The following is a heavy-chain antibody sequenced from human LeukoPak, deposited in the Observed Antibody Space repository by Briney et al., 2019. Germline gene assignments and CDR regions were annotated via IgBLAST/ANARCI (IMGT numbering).Heavy chain of an antibody. Sequence: ASVKVSCKPSRYTFTGYYMHWLRQAPGQGLEWMGWINPNSGGTNYAQKFQGRVTMTRDTSISTAYMELSRLRSDDTAVYYCARAGYYGSGSYNGNWFDPWGQGTLVTVSS. CDR3: ARAGYYGSGSYNGNWFDP. J-gene: IGHJ5*02. CDR1: RYTFTGYY. D-gene: IGHD3-10*01. V-gene: IGHV1-2*02. CDR2: INPNSGGT.